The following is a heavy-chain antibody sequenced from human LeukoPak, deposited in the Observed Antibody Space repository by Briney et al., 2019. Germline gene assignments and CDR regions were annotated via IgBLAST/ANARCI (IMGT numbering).Heavy chain of an antibody. CDR3: ARDRQYGMDV. CDR2: ISSSGSTI. V-gene: IGHV3-48*03. J-gene: IGHJ6*02. CDR1: GFTFSSFE. Sequence: GGSLRLSCAASGFTFSSFEMIWVRQAPGKGLEWVSYISSSGSTIYYADSVKGRFTISRDNAKNTLYLQMNSLRGEDTAVYYCARDRQYGMDVWGQGTTVTVSS.